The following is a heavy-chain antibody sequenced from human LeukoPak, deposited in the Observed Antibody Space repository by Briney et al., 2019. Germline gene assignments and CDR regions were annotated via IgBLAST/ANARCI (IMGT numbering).Heavy chain of an antibody. D-gene: IGHD1-1*01. CDR1: GYTLTELS. V-gene: IGHV1-24*01. CDR3: AKYNWNSHDAFDI. Sequence: ASVKVSCEVSGYTLTELSMHWVRQAPGKGLEWMGGFDPEDGETIYAQKFQGRVTMTEDTSTDTAYMELSSLRSEDTAVYYCAKYNWNSHDAFDIWGQGTMVTVSS. CDR2: FDPEDGET. J-gene: IGHJ3*02.